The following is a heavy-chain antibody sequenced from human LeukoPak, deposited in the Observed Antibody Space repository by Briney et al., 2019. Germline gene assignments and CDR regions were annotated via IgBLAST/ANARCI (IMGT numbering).Heavy chain of an antibody. J-gene: IGHJ4*02. D-gene: IGHD5-18*01. V-gene: IGHV4-31*03. CDR1: GVTISSGGYY. Sequence: SETLSLTCTVSGVTISSGGYYWSWIRQRLGKGLEWVGYIYYSRSTYYNPSTKSRVTISVDTSKNQFTLKQSSVTAADTAVYYCARSWIQLWLLDYWGQGTLVTVSS. CDR2: IYYSRST. CDR3: ARSWIQLWLLDY.